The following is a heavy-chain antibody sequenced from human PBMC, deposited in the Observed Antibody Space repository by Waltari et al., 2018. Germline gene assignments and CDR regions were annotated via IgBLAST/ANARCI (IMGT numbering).Heavy chain of an antibody. CDR1: GFTFSSYS. J-gene: IGHJ5*02. D-gene: IGHD3-3*01. Sequence: EVQLVESGGGLVQPGGSLRLSCAASGFTFSSYSMNWVRQAPGTGLGWVSYLSGSSSTIYYADSVKGRFTISRDNAKNSLYLQMNSLRDEDTAVYYCARGVYDFWSGDFPLWFDPWGQGTLVTVSS. CDR2: LSGSSSTI. V-gene: IGHV3-48*02. CDR3: ARGVYDFWSGDFPLWFDP.